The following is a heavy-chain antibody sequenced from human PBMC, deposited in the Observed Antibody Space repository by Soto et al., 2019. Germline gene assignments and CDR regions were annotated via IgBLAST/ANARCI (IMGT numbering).Heavy chain of an antibody. V-gene: IGHV3-48*03. J-gene: IGHJ6*02. CDR2: ISSSGSTI. D-gene: IGHD6-13*01. CDR1: GFTFSSYE. CDR3: ARDLSGYSSSWYAGVNYYYGMDV. Sequence: HPGGSLRLSCAASGFTFSSYEMNWVRQAPGKGLEWVSYISSSGSTIYYADSVKGRFTISRDNAKNSLYLQMNSLRAEDTAVYYCARDLSGYSSSWYAGVNYYYGMDVWGQGTTVTVSS.